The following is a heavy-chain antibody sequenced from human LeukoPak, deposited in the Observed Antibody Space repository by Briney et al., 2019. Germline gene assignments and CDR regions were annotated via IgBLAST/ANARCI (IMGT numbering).Heavy chain of an antibody. Sequence: PGGSLGLSCAASGFTFSSNSMNWVRQAPGEGLEWVSYISSGSSTIYYADSVKGRFTISRDNAKNSLYLQMNSLRDEDTAVYYCARETWFDPWGQGTLVTVSS. V-gene: IGHV3-48*02. CDR3: ARETWFDP. CDR2: ISSGSSTI. CDR1: GFTFSSNS. J-gene: IGHJ5*02.